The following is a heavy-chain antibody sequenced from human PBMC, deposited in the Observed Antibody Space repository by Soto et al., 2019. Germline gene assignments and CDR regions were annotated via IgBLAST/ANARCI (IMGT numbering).Heavy chain of an antibody. Sequence: PSETLSLTCTVSGGPISSYYWSWIRQPPGKGLEWIGYIYYSGSTNYNPSLKSRVTISVDTSKNQFSLKLSSVTAADTAVYYCARASSSGWYWWFDPWGQGTLVTVSS. CDR2: IYYSGST. D-gene: IGHD6-19*01. CDR3: ARASSSGWYWWFDP. J-gene: IGHJ5*02. CDR1: GGPISSYY. V-gene: IGHV4-59*01.